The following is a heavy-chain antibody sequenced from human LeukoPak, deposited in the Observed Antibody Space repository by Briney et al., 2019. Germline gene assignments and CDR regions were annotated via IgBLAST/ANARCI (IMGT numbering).Heavy chain of an antibody. J-gene: IGHJ5*02. CDR3: AVSAAGLFDP. CDR1: GGSFSGYY. D-gene: IGHD6-13*01. V-gene: IGHV4-34*01. CDR2: INQSGST. Sequence: SETLSLTCAVYGGSFSGYYWSWIRQPPGKGLEWIGEINQSGSTNCNPSLKSRVTISVDTSKNQFFLMLNSVTAADTAVYYCAVSAAGLFDPWGQGTLVTVSS.